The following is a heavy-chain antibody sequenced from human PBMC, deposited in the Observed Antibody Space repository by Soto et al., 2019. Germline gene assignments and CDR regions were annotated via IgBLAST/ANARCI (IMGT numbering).Heavy chain of an antibody. CDR1: GGSISSYD. Sequence: SDTLSLTGTVSGGSISSYDWSWIRPPAGKGLEWIGRIYTSGNTNYNPSLKSRVTMSVDTSKNQFSLKLSSVTAADTAVYYCARGIAARHKWFDPWGQGTLVT. CDR2: IYTSGNT. J-gene: IGHJ5*02. D-gene: IGHD6-6*01. CDR3: ARGIAARHKWFDP. V-gene: IGHV4-4*07.